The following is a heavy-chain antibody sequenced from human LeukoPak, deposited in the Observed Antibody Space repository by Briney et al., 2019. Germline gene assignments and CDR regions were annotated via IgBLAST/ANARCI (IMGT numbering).Heavy chain of an antibody. D-gene: IGHD6-19*01. CDR1: GGSISSYY. CDR3: ARYGGSGWVIDN. V-gene: IGHV4-59*08. CDR2: IYYTGAT. J-gene: IGHJ4*02. Sequence: KPSETLSLTCTVSGGSISSYYWTWIRQPPGKGLKWIGYIYYTGATSYNPSLKSRVTISVDTSKKQFSLKLTSVTAADTAVYYCARYGGSGWVIDNWGQGTLVTVSS.